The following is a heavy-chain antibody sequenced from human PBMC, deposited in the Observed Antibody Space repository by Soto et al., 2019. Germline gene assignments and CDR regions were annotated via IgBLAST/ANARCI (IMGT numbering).Heavy chain of an antibody. V-gene: IGHV3-23*01. CDR3: ARDWTGDTCPCLVV. Sequence: EVQLLESGGGLVQPGGSLRLSCAAAGFTFSNYALTWVRQSPGKGLEWVSTFSGSGGSTYYADSVRGRFTISRDNSKNTLFLKMNSLRVEDTAIYYCARDWTGDTCPCLVVWGQGTTVSVSS. D-gene: IGHD3-16*01. CDR1: GFTFSNYA. J-gene: IGHJ6*02. CDR2: FSGSGGST.